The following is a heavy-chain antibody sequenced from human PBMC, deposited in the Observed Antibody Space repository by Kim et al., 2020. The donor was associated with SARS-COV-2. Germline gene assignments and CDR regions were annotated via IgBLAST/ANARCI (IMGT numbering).Heavy chain of an antibody. D-gene: IGHD2-2*01. V-gene: IGHV4-31*03. Sequence: SETLSLTCTVSGGSITSGKYYWSWIRQHPGKGLEWIGYVSYTRSTYYNPYLKSRVNISVDTSENQFSLRVSSVTVAETAVYYCARVKVPAAMGSFESWGQGTLVTVSS. CDR2: VSYTRST. J-gene: IGHJ4*02. CDR3: ARVKVPAAMGSFES. CDR1: GGSITSGKYY.